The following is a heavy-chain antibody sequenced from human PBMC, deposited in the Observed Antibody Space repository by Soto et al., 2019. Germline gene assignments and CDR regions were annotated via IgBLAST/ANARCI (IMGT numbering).Heavy chain of an antibody. J-gene: IGHJ6*02. Sequence: KPGGSLRLSCAASGFTFSSYSMNWVRQAPGKGLEWVSSISSSSSYIYYADSVKGRFTISRDNAKNSLYLQMNSLRAEDTAVYYCARDNRRSIAASMDVWGQGTTVTVSS. V-gene: IGHV3-21*01. CDR1: GFTFSSYS. CDR2: ISSSSSYI. D-gene: IGHD6-25*01. CDR3: ARDNRRSIAASMDV.